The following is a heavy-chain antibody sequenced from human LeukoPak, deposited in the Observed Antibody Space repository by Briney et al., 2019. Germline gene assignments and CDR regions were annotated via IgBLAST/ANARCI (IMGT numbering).Heavy chain of an antibody. CDR1: GYTFTGYY. CDR3: ARDRSPKYSSSRGDAFDI. J-gene: IGHJ3*02. D-gene: IGHD6-13*01. Sequence: ASVKVSCTASGYTFTGYYIHSVREAPGQGLEWMGWINPNSGGTNYSQKFQGRVTMTRDTSISTAYMELSRLTSDDTAVYYCARDRSPKYSSSRGDAFDIWGQGTMVTVSS. CDR2: INPNSGGT. V-gene: IGHV1-2*02.